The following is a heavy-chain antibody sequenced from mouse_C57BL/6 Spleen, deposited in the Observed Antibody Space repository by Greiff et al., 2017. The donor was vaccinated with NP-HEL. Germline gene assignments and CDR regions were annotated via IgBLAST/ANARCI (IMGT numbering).Heavy chain of an antibody. Sequence: DVKLVESGGGLVKPGGSLKLSCAASGFTFSSYAMSWVRQTPEKRLEWVATISDGGSYTYYPDNVKGRFTISRDNAKNNLYLQMSHLKSEDTAMYYCARDLITTVVPYGFFDYWGQGTTLTVSS. V-gene: IGHV5-4*01. D-gene: IGHD1-1*01. CDR3: ARDLITTVVPYGFFDY. CDR2: ISDGGSYT. CDR1: GFTFSSYA. J-gene: IGHJ2*01.